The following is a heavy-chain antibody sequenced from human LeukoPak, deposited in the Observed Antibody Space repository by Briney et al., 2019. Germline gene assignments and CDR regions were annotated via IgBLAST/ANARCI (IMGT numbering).Heavy chain of an antibody. CDR1: GYTFTVYY. CDR2: INPNSGGT. CDR3: ARGQDLNFDY. D-gene: IGHD2-15*01. Sequence: ASVTVSFTASGYTFTVYYMHWVRQAPGQGLEWMGRINPNSGGTNYAQKFQGRVTMTRDTSISTAYMELSRLRSDDTAVYYCARGQDLNFDYWGQGTLVTVSS. V-gene: IGHV1-2*06. J-gene: IGHJ4*02.